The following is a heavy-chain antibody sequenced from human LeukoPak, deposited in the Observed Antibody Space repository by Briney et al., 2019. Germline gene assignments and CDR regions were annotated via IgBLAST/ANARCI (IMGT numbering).Heavy chain of an antibody. J-gene: IGHJ4*02. Sequence: GASVKVSCKASGGTFSGYAISWVRQAPGQGLEWMGRIIPILGIANYAQKFQGRVTITADKSTSTAYMELSSLRSEDTAVYYCAHHIAAAGSPLDYWGQGTLVTVSS. CDR2: IIPILGIA. D-gene: IGHD6-13*01. CDR1: GGTFSGYA. CDR3: AHHIAAAGSPLDY. V-gene: IGHV1-69*04.